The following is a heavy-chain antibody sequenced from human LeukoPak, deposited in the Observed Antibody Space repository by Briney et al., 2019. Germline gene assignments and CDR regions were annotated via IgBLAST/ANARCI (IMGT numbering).Heavy chain of an antibody. CDR3: ARVGGIAARRVFDY. D-gene: IGHD6-6*01. CDR2: INHSGST. CDR1: GGSFSGYY. Sequence: SETLSLTCAVYGGSFSGYYWSWIRQPPGKGLEWIGEINHSGSTNYNPSLKSRVTISVDASKNQFSLKLSSVTAADTAVYYCARVGGIAARRVFDYWAQGTLVTVSS. J-gene: IGHJ4*02. V-gene: IGHV4-34*01.